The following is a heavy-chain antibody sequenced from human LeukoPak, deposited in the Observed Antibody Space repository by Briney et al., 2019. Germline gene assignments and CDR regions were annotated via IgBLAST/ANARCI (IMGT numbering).Heavy chain of an antibody. CDR3: ARVSIAVAVDY. CDR2: INHSGST. Sequence: PSETLSLTCAVYGGSFSGYYWSWTRQPPGKGLEWIGEINHSGSTNYNPSLKSRVTISVDTSKNRFSLKLSSVTAADTAVYYCARVSIAVAVDYWGQGTLVTVSS. D-gene: IGHD6-19*01. V-gene: IGHV4-34*01. CDR1: GGSFSGYY. J-gene: IGHJ4*02.